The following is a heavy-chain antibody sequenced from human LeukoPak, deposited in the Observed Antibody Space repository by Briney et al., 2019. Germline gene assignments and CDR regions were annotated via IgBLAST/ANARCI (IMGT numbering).Heavy chain of an antibody. CDR3: ARADGTNYYYYGMDV. J-gene: IGHJ6*02. CDR2: IHYSGST. CDR1: GGSISGYY. V-gene: IGHV4-59*01. D-gene: IGHD1-14*01. Sequence: SETLSLTCTVSGGSISGYYWTWIRHSPGKGLEWIGYIHYSGSTNYNPSLKSRVTISLDTSKSQFSLKLSSVPAADTAVYYCARADGTNYYYYGMDVWGQGTTVTVSS.